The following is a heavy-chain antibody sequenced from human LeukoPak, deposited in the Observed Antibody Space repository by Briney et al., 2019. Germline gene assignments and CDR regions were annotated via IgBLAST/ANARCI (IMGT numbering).Heavy chain of an antibody. D-gene: IGHD5-18*01. Sequence: GGSLRLSCAASGFTFSSYSMNWLRQAPGKGLEWVSSISSSSSYIYYADSVKGRFTISRDNAKNSLYLQMNSLRAEDTAVYYCARGDTAMVTIDYWGQGTLVTVSS. J-gene: IGHJ4*02. CDR1: GFTFSSYS. CDR3: ARGDTAMVTIDY. V-gene: IGHV3-21*01. CDR2: ISSSSSYI.